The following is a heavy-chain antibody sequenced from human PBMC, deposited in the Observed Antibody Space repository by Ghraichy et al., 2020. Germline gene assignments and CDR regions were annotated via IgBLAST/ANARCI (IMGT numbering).Heavy chain of an antibody. Sequence: GGSLRLSCAASGFTFSSYVLSWVRQAPGKGLEWVSGISGSGGSTYYPDSVKGRFTSSRDNSKNTLYLQMNSLRVEDTAIYYCAKGIAAGTSAISYYYNGMDVWGQGTTVTVSS. CDR2: ISGSGGST. D-gene: IGHD6-13*01. V-gene: IGHV3-23*01. J-gene: IGHJ6*02. CDR1: GFTFSSYV. CDR3: AKGIAAGTSAISYYYNGMDV.